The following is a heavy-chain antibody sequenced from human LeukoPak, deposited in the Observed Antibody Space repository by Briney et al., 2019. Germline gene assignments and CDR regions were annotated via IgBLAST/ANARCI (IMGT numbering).Heavy chain of an antibody. Sequence: SETLSLTCTASGGSISSSSYYWGWIRQPPGTGLEWIGSIYYSGSTYYNPSPKSRVTISVDTSKNQFSLKLSSVTAADTAVYYCARHPRTFDPWGQGTLVTVSS. CDR2: IYYSGST. CDR3: ARHPRTFDP. CDR1: GGSISSSSYY. J-gene: IGHJ5*02. V-gene: IGHV4-39*01.